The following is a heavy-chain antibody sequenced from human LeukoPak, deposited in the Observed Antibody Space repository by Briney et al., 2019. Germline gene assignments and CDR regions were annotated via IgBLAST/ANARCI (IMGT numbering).Heavy chain of an antibody. D-gene: IGHD3-3*01. CDR3: ARVWGTIFGVVKTPPYFDY. J-gene: IGHJ4*02. CDR2: IKQDGSEK. CDR1: GFTFSNYW. V-gene: IGHV3-7*01. Sequence: GGSLRLSCEGSGFTFSNYWMTWVRQAPGKGLEWVANIKQDGSEKYYVDSVKGRFTISRDNAKNSLYLQMNSLRAEDTAVYYCARVWGTIFGVVKTPPYFDYWGQGTLVTVSS.